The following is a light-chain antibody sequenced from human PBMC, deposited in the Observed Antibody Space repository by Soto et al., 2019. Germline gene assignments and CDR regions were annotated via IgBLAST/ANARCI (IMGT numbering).Light chain of an antibody. J-gene: IGKJ4*01. Sequence: DIVMTQSPDSLAVSLGERATINCNSSQSVLYSSNNKNYLAWYQQKPGQSPRLLINCASIRESGVPDRFSGSGSGTDSTLTISSLQAEDVAVYSCQQYYSTPLTFGGGTKVEIK. CDR1: QSVLYSSNNKNY. V-gene: IGKV4-1*01. CDR3: QQYYSTPLT. CDR2: CAS.